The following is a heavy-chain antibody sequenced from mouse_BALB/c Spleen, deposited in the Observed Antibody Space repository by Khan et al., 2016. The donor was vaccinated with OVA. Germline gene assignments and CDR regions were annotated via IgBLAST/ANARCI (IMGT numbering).Heavy chain of an antibody. V-gene: IGHV1S137*01. J-gene: IGHJ3*01. CDR3: TRGGGGNRFAY. CDR1: GYTFTDFT. CDR2: ISTYYGDV. Sequence: QVQLQQSGAELVRPGVSVKISCKGSGYTFTDFTIHWVKQSHAQSLEWIGVISTYYGDVTYNQKFKGKATMTVDKSSSTTYMELARLTSEDSAIYEVTRGGGGNRFAYWGQGTLVTVSA.